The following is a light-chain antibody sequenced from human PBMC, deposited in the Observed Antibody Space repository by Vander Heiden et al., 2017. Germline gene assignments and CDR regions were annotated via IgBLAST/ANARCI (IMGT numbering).Light chain of an antibody. CDR3: MQALQTPPT. CDR1: QSLLHSNGYNY. J-gene: IGKJ2*01. CDR2: LGS. V-gene: IGKV2-28*01. Sequence: DIVMTQSPLSLPVIPGEPASISCRSGQSLLHSNGYNYLDWYLQKPGQSPQLLIYLGSNRASGVPDRFSGSGSGTDFTLKISRVEAEDVGLYYCMQALQTPPTFGQGTKLEIK.